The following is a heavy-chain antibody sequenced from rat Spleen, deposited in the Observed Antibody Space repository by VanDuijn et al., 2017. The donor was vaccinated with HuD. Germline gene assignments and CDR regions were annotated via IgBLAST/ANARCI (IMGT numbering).Heavy chain of an antibody. V-gene: IGHV5-25*01. CDR3: ASHGGY. J-gene: IGHJ2*01. D-gene: IGHD1-11*01. Sequence: EVQLVESGGGLVQPGRSLKLSCAASGFTFSNYDMAWVRQAPTKGLEWVASISTSGGSTYYRDSVKGRFTVSRDNAKSTLYLQMDSLRSEDTATYYCASHGGYWGQGVMVTVSS. CDR2: ISTSGGST. CDR1: GFTFSNYD.